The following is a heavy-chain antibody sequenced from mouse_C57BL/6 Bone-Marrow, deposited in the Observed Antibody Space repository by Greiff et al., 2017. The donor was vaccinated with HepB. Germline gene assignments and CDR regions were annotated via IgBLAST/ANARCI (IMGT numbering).Heavy chain of an antibody. CDR2: ISSGGSYT. Sequence: DVQLVESGGDLVKPGGSLKLSCAASGFTFSSYGMSWVRQTPDKRLEWVATISSGGSYTYYPDSVKGRFTISRDNAKNTLYLQMSSLKSEDTAMYYCARHIVLRYNWFAYWGQGTLVTVSA. CDR3: ARHIVLRYNWFAY. D-gene: IGHD1-1*01. V-gene: IGHV5-6*01. J-gene: IGHJ3*01. CDR1: GFTFSSYG.